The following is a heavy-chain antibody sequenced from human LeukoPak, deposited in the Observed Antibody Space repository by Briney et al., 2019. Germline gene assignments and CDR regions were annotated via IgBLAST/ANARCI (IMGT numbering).Heavy chain of an antibody. J-gene: IGHJ4*02. CDR2: ISSSGSTI. V-gene: IGHV3-48*03. CDR3: ARETTVTFDY. Sequence: GGSLRLSCAASGFTFSSYEMNWVRQAPGKGLEWVSYISSSGSTIYYAHSVKGRFTISRDNAKNSLYLQMNSLRAEDTAVYYCARETTVTFDYWGQGTLVTVSS. D-gene: IGHD4-17*01. CDR1: GFTFSSYE.